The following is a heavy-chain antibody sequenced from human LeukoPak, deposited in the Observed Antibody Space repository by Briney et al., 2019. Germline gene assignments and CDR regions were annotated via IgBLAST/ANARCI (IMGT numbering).Heavy chain of an antibody. CDR1: GFAFNDAW. V-gene: IGHV3-33*08. Sequence: GGSLRLSCAASGFAFNDAWMSWVRQAPGKGLEWVAVIWYDGSNKYYADSVKGRFTISRDNSKNTLYLQMNSLRAEDTAVYYCARGKGSTTRYYFDYWGQGTLVTVSS. J-gene: IGHJ4*02. CDR3: ARGKGSTTRYYFDY. D-gene: IGHD2-2*01. CDR2: IWYDGSNK.